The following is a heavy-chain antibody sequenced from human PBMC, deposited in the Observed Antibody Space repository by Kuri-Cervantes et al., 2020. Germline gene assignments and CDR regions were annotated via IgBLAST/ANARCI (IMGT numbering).Heavy chain of an antibody. CDR2: NSSSGSTI. D-gene: IGHD3-10*01. Sequence: GESLNISCAASGFTFSDYYVSWIRQAPGKGMELVSDNSSSGSTIYYADSVKGRFTISRDNAKDSLYLQMISLRAEDTPVYYCAREGVLYYYGSGSPLNWFDPWGQGTLVTVSS. V-gene: IGHV3-11*01. CDR1: GFTFSDYY. CDR3: AREGVLYYYGSGSPLNWFDP. J-gene: IGHJ5*02.